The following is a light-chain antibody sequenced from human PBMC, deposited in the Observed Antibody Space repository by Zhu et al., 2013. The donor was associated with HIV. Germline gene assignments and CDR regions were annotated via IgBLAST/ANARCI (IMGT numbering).Light chain of an antibody. V-gene: IGKV3-20*01. Sequence: EIVMTQSPATLSVSPGERATLSCRASQSVSSSYLAWYQQKPGQAPRLLIYGASSRATGIPDRFSGSGSGTDFTLTISRLEPEDYAVYYCQQYGSSPGTFGQGTKVE. J-gene: IGKJ1*01. CDR2: GAS. CDR3: QQYGSSPGT. CDR1: QSVSSSY.